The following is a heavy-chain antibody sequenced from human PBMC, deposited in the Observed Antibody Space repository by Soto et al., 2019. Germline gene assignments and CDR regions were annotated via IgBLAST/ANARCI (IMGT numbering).Heavy chain of an antibody. Sequence: EVQLLESGGGLVQPGGSLRLSCAASGFTFSSYAMSWVRQAPGKGLEWVSVISGSGDSTYYADSVRGRFTISRDNSKNTLYLQMNSLRAEDTAVYYCAKDRDGAAAGPTKFYGMDVWCQGTTVTVS. CDR1: GFTFSSYA. CDR3: AKDRDGAAAGPTKFYGMDV. J-gene: IGHJ6*02. D-gene: IGHD6-13*01. CDR2: ISGSGDST. V-gene: IGHV3-23*01.